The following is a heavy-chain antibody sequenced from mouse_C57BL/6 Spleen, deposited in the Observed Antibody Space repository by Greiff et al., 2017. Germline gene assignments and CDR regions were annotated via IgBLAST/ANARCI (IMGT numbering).Heavy chain of an antibody. CDR2: IHPNSGST. V-gene: IGHV1-64*01. Sequence: VQLQQSGAELVKPGASVKLSCKASGYAFTSSWMHWVKQRPGPGLEWIGRIHPNSGSTNYNEKFKSKATLTVDKSSSTAYMQLSSLTSEDSAVYYCARSYGYDYAGFAYWGQGTLVTVSA. D-gene: IGHD2-14*01. J-gene: IGHJ3*01. CDR1: GYAFTSSW. CDR3: ARSYGYDYAGFAY.